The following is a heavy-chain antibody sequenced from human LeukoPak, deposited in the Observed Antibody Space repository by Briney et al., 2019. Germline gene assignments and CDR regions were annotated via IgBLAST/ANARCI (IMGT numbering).Heavy chain of an antibody. Sequence: PGGSLRLSCAASGITFSSYAMSWVRQAPGKGLEWVSVMSGSGDSIYYAESVKGRFTISRDNSKNTLYLQTDSLRGEDTAVYYCAKCPLYYYYMDVWGKGTTVTVSS. V-gene: IGHV3-23*01. CDR2: MSGSGDSI. CDR1: GITFSSYA. CDR3: AKCPLYYYYMDV. J-gene: IGHJ6*03.